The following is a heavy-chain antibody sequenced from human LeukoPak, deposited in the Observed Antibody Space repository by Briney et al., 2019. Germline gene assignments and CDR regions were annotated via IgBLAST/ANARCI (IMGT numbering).Heavy chain of an antibody. V-gene: IGHV4-39*02. CDR2: IFYSGST. CDR1: GGSISSSGYY. Sequence: SETLSLTCTVSGGSISSSGYYWGWVRQPPGKGLEWIGSIFYSGSTYYNPSLKSRVIISVDTSKNHFSLKLSTVTAADTAVYYCARLLSNDWYEGTFDIWGQGTMVTVSS. CDR3: ARLLSNDWYEGTFDI. D-gene: IGHD6-19*01. J-gene: IGHJ3*02.